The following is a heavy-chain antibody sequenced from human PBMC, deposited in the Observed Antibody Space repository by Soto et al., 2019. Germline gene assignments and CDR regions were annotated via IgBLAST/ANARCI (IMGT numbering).Heavy chain of an antibody. Sequence: EVQLVESGGGLVQPGGSLRLSCVASGFTFSNFWMSWVRQAPGKGLEWVANIQEDGSQKYYVDSVKGRFTISRDSAKFALYLHMNSLRAEDSALYYCATALGWKSGYWGQGTLVNVSS. CDR2: IQEDGSQK. V-gene: IGHV3-7*01. J-gene: IGHJ4*02. CDR3: ATALGWKSGY. D-gene: IGHD3-16*01. CDR1: GFTFSNFW.